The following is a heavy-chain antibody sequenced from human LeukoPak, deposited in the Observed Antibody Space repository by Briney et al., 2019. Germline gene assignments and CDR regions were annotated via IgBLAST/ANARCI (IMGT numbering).Heavy chain of an antibody. Sequence: GGSLRLSCAASGFTFSSYGLSWVRQAPGKGLEWVSGISSSGGGTYYADSVKGRFTIFRDNSKNTLYLQMNSLRAEDTAVYYCARDPPGGFTSYPDYFDYWGQGTLVTVSS. J-gene: IGHJ4*02. CDR1: GFTFSSYG. CDR2: ISSSGGGT. CDR3: ARDPPGGFTSYPDYFDY. V-gene: IGHV3-23*01. D-gene: IGHD1-1*01.